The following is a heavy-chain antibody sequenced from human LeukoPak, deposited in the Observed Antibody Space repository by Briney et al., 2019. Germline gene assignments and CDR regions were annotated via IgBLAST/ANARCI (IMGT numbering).Heavy chain of an antibody. CDR1: GLTFSIHW. J-gene: IGHJ4*02. CDR3: VGGDY. Sequence: PGGSLRLSCAASGLTFSIHWMNWVRQAPGKGLECVANINQDGSDKYYVDSVKGRFTISRDNTKNSLHLQMNSLRAEDTAVYYCVGGDYWGQGTLVTVSS. V-gene: IGHV3-7*01. CDR2: INQDGSDK.